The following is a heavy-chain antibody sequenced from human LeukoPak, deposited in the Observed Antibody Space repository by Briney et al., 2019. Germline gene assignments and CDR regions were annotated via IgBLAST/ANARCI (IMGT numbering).Heavy chain of an antibody. V-gene: IGHV1-2*02. CDR3: ARAGGGVTFYYYYYMDV. CDR2: INPNSGGT. J-gene: IGHJ6*03. CDR1: GYTFTGYY. Sequence: ASVKVSCKASGYTFTGYYMHWVRQAPGQGLEWMGGINPNSGGTHYAQEFQGRDTPSRHTSLSTAYIELSRLRSDDTAVYYCARAGGGVTFYYYYYMDVWGKGTTVTVSS. D-gene: IGHD1-26*01.